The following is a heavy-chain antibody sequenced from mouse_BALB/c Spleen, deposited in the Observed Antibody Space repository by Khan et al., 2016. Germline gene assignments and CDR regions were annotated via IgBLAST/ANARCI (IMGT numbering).Heavy chain of an antibody. Sequence: QVQLQQSGAELARPGASVRLSCKASGYTFTTYWVQWVTQRPGQGLAWIGAIYPGAGDTTYTQTFKTQVTLTADKSSSTAYMQLGSLASEDSAVYYCARNFPLDYWGQGTTLTVSS. CDR2: IYPGAGDT. J-gene: IGHJ2*01. CDR1: GYTFTTYW. V-gene: IGHV1-87*01. CDR3: ARNFPLDY.